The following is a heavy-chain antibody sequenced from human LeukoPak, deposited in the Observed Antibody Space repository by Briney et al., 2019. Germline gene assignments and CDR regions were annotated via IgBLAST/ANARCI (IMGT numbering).Heavy chain of an antibody. CDR1: GGSISSYY. CDR2: IYYSGST. D-gene: IGHD6-13*01. CDR3: ARVTGYRIEDYFDY. V-gene: IGHV4-59*01. Sequence: MTSETLSLTCTVSGGSISSYYWSWIRQPPGKGLEWIGYIYYSGSTNYNPSLKSRVTISVETSKNEFPLKLRSVTAADTAVYYCARVTGYRIEDYFDYWGQGTLVTVSS. J-gene: IGHJ4*02.